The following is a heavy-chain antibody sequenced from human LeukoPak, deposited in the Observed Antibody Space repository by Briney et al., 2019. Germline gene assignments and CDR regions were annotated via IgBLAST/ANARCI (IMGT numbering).Heavy chain of an antibody. CDR2: ISGSGGST. Sequence: GGTLRLSCAASGFTFSSYGMSWVRQAPGKGLEWVSAISGSGGSTYYADSVKGRFTISRDDSKNTLYLQMNSLRAADTAVYYCARGRGYYYDSSGYYYGYFDYWGQGTLVTVSS. CDR3: ARGRGYYYDSSGYYYGYFDY. D-gene: IGHD3-22*01. V-gene: IGHV3-23*01. CDR1: GFTFSSYG. J-gene: IGHJ4*02.